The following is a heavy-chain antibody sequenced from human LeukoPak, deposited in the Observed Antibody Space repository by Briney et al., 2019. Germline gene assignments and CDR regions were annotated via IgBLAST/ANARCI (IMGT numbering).Heavy chain of an antibody. CDR3: ARTPPRGLIDY. J-gene: IGHJ4*02. D-gene: IGHD3-16*01. Sequence: ASVKVSCKASGYTFTSYGISWVRQAPGQGLEWMGWISAYNGNTNYAQKFQGRVTITRDTSISTAYMELSSLTSEDTAVYYCARTPPRGLIDYWGQGTLVTISS. CDR2: ISAYNGNT. V-gene: IGHV1-18*01. CDR1: GYTFTSYG.